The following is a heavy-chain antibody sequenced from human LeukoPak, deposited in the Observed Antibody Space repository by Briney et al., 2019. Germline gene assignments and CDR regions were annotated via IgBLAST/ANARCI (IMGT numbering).Heavy chain of an antibody. J-gene: IGHJ4*02. Sequence: GGSLRLSCAASGFTFSSYAMSWVRQAPGKGLEWVSAISGSGGSTYYADSVKGRFTISRDNSKNTLYLQMKSLRAEDTAVYYCAKDPLYDYVWGSYRHDFWGQGTLVTVSS. CDR1: GFTFSSYA. V-gene: IGHV3-23*01. CDR3: AKDPLYDYVWGSYRHDF. CDR2: ISGSGGST. D-gene: IGHD3-16*02.